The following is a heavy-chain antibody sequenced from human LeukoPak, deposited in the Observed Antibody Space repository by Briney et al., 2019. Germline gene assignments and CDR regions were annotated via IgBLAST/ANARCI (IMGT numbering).Heavy chain of an antibody. CDR2: IMHDGSEK. D-gene: IGHD6-13*01. J-gene: IGHJ4*02. V-gene: IGHV3-7*01. CDR1: GFSFSIYW. CDR3: ARVGTAEGTLEDY. Sequence: GGSLRLSCAASGFSFSIYWMSWVRQPPGKGLEWVANIMHDGSEKNYVDSVKGRFTISRDSAKNSLYLQMNSLRAEDTAVYYCARVGTAEGTLEDYWGQGTLVTVSS.